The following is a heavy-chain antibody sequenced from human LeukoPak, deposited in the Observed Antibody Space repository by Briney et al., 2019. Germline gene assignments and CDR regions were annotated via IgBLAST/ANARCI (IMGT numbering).Heavy chain of an antibody. V-gene: IGHV3-15*01. Sequence: PGRSLRLSSAASGLTFSNAWIAWVRQTPRKGHEWGGRIILQTSGGTTDYAAPVKGRFTISRDDSKSTLYLQMNSLKTEDTAQYYCTTYRYYYGSTGYSYFDFWGRGTLVTVSS. J-gene: IGHJ4*02. CDR3: TTYRYYYGSTGYSYFDF. CDR2: IILQTSGGTT. D-gene: IGHD3-22*01. CDR1: GLTFSNAW.